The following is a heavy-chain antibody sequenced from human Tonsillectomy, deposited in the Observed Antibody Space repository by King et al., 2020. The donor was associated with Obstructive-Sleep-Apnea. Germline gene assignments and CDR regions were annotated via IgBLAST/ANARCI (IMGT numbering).Heavy chain of an antibody. CDR2: IYYSGST. CDR1: GGSISSSTHY. J-gene: IGHJ4*02. CDR3: ARVGGYSGSYDIDY. Sequence: LQLQESGPGLVKPSETLSLTCTVSGGSISSSTHYWAWIRQPPRKGLEWIGSIYYSGSTYYNPSLKSRVTISVDTSKNQFSLRLSSVTAADTAVYYCARVGGYSGSYDIDYWGQGTLVTVSS. D-gene: IGHD1-26*01. V-gene: IGHV4-39*07.